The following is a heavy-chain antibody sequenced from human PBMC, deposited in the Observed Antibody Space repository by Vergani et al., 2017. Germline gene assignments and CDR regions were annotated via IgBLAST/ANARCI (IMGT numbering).Heavy chain of an antibody. V-gene: IGHV4-59*01. J-gene: IGHJ6*03. Sequence: QVQLQESGPGLVKPSETLSLTCTVSGGSISSYYWSWIRQPPGKGLEWIGYIYYSGSTNYNPSLKSRVTISVDTSKNQFSLKLSSVTAADTAVYYCARGYXDFWSGYYRGDYYYYMDVWGKGTTVTVSS. D-gene: IGHD3-3*01. CDR1: GGSISSYY. CDR2: IYYSGST. CDR3: ARGYXDFWSGYYRGDYYYYMDV.